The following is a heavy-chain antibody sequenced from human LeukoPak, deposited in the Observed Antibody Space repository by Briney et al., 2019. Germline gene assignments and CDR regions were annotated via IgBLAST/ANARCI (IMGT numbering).Heavy chain of an antibody. J-gene: IGHJ5*02. V-gene: IGHV4-59*01. CDR1: GGSISSYY. Sequence: SETLSLTCTVSGGSISSYYWSWIRQPPGKGLEWIGYIYYSGSTNYNPSLKSRVTISVDTSKNQFSLKLSSVTAADTAVYYCARLSYCSSTSCYGYWFDPWGQGILVTVSS. CDR3: ARLSYCSSTSCYGYWFDP. CDR2: IYYSGST. D-gene: IGHD2-2*01.